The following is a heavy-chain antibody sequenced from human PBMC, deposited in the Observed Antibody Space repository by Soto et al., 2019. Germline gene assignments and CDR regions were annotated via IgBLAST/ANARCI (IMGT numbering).Heavy chain of an antibody. CDR1: GLTFSSYY. CDR3: VRDILAPGSFVYFDY. J-gene: IGHJ4*02. CDR2: MNQDGSEK. V-gene: IGHV3-7*05. Sequence: EVRLVESGGGLVQPGGSLRLSCVASGLTFSSYYMNWVRQAPGEGLEWVANMNQDGSEKYYVDSVKGRFIISRDTAENALCLEVSGLRAYDTAVYYCVRDILAPGSFVYFDYWGQGTLVTGSS. D-gene: IGHD1-20*01.